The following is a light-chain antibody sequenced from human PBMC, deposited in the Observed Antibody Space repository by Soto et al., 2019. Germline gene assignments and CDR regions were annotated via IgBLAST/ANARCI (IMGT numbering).Light chain of an antibody. CDR2: SND. Sequence: QSVLTQPPSASATPGQRVTISCSGSSSNIGINSVYWYQQLPGTAPNLLIYSNDQRPSGVPDRFSASKSGTSASLAISGLRSEDEADYYCAAWDDSLSGVVFGGGTKVTVL. CDR3: AAWDDSLSGVV. CDR1: SSNIGINS. V-gene: IGLV1-47*02. J-gene: IGLJ2*01.